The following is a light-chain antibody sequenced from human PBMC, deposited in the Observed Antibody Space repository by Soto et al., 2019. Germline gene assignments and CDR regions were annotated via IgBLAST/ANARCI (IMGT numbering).Light chain of an antibody. CDR2: DVS. J-gene: IGLJ1*01. CDR3: CSYTSSTIYV. CDR1: SSDVGVYNY. Sequence: QSALTQPASVSGSPGQSITISLTGTSSDVGVYNYVSWYQQHPGKAPKLMIYDVSNRPSGVSNLFSGAKSGNTASLTISGLQAEDEAEYYCCSYTSSTIYVFGTGTKRTVL. V-gene: IGLV2-14*01.